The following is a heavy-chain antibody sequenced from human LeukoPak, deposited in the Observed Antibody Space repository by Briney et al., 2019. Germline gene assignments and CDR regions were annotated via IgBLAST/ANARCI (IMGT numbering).Heavy chain of an antibody. CDR3: ARDRYDSSGYYYGYFDY. CDR2: ISAYNGNT. J-gene: IGHJ4*02. D-gene: IGHD3-22*01. Sequence: ASVKVSCKTSGYTFSNYSITWVRQAPGQGLEWMGWISAYNGNTNYAQKLQGRVTMTTDTSTNTAYMELRSLRSDDTAVYYCARDRYDSSGYYYGYFDYWGQGTLVTVSS. V-gene: IGHV1-18*01. CDR1: GYTFSNYS.